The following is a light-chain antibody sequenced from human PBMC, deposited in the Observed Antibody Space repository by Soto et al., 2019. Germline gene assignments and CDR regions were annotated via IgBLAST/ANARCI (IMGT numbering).Light chain of an antibody. Sequence: EVVMTQSPATLSVSPGERATLSCKASQSARSSLGWYQQKPGQPPRLLIHDVSIRATGIPARFNGSGSGTEFNLTISRLKSEDFAVYYCQQYNNWPPTFGQGTRLEIK. J-gene: IGKJ5*01. CDR2: DVS. V-gene: IGKV3-15*01. CDR3: QQYNNWPPT. CDR1: QSARSS.